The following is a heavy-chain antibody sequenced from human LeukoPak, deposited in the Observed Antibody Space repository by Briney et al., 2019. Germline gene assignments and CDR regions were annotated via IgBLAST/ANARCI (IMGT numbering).Heavy chain of an antibody. J-gene: IGHJ1*01. Sequence: PGGSLRLSCAASGFTLSSYWMSWVRQAPGKGLEWVAVISYAGSNEYYANSVRGRFTISRDNSRNTLYLQMNNLRAEDTAVYYCAKTPAAGDYPQAEFFQHWGQGTLVTVAS. D-gene: IGHD4-17*01. V-gene: IGHV3-30*18. CDR1: GFTLSSYW. CDR3: AKTPAAGDYPQAEFFQH. CDR2: ISYAGSNE.